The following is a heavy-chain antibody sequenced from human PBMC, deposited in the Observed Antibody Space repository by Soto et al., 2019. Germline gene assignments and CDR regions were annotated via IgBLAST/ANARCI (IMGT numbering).Heavy chain of an antibody. J-gene: IGHJ6*03. CDR2: INSDGSST. Sequence: EVQLVESGGGLVQPGGSLRLSCAASGFTISGYWMHWVRQAPGKRLVWVSRINSDGSSTGYADSVKGRFTISRDNAKNTLYLQMNSLRAEDTAVFYCARDPMSVRRMDVWGKGTTVTVSS. CDR1: GFTISGYW. V-gene: IGHV3-74*01. D-gene: IGHD3-22*01. CDR3: ARDPMSVRRMDV.